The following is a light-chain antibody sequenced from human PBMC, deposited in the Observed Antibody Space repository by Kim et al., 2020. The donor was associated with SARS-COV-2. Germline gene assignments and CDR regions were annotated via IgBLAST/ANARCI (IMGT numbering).Light chain of an antibody. J-gene: IGKJ2*01. Sequence: SLSPGDIATLSCRASQFFENYLAWYHQRLGQAPRLLIYAASNRASGVPDRFSGSGSGTEFTLTISRLEPEDFGMFYCQQYGSVPYTFGQGTKLEI. CDR2: AAS. V-gene: IGKV3-20*01. CDR1: QFFENY. CDR3: QQYGSVPYT.